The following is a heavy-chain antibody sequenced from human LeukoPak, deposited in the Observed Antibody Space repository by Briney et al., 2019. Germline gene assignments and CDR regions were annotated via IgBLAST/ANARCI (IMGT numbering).Heavy chain of an antibody. V-gene: IGHV4-39*01. CDR3: ATHRTNNYGSGQPFDF. J-gene: IGHJ4*02. Sequence: SETLSLTCTVSGGSISGNSYYWAWIRQPPGKGLEWIASIHYSGRTNYSPTLQSRVTISVDMSQNQFSLKVSSVAAADTAQYYCATHRTNNYGSGQPFDFWGQGTLVTVSS. CDR2: IHYSGRT. D-gene: IGHD3-10*01. CDR1: GGSISGNSYY.